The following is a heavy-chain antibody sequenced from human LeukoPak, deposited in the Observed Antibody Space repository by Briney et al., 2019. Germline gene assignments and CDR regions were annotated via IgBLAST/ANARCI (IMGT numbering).Heavy chain of an antibody. D-gene: IGHD6-13*01. V-gene: IGHV4-38-2*01. CDR1: GYSISSGYY. CDR2: IYQSGST. CDR3: ARHVSSSSDWFDP. J-gene: IGHJ5*02. Sequence: PSETPSLTCAVSGYSISSGYYWGWIRQPPGKGLEWIGSIYQSGSTYYNPSLKSRVTISVDTSKNQFSLKLSSVTAADTAVYYCARHVSSSSDWFDPWGQGTLVTVSS.